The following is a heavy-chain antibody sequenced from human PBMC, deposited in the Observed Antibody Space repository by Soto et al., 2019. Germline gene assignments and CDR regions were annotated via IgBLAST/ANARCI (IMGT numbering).Heavy chain of an antibody. V-gene: IGHV2-5*02. D-gene: IGHD4-17*01. Sequence: QITLKESGPTLVKPTQTLTLTCTFSGFSLTTSGVGVGWIRQPPGKALEWLALIYWDDDKRYSPSLKIRLTITTATSKTQVVLTMTNVDPADTATYFCAHRTTTVTWWFDPWGQGTLVTVSS. CDR3: AHRTTTVTWWFDP. CDR1: GFSLTTSGVG. J-gene: IGHJ5*02. CDR2: IYWDDDK.